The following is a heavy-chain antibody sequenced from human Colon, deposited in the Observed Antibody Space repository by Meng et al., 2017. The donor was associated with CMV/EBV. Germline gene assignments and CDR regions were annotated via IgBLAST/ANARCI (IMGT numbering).Heavy chain of an antibody. CDR2: IKGDATST. V-gene: IGHV3-74*01. Sequence: GGSLRLSCLVSGFTFNDNWMHWVRQAPGKGLEWVARIKGDATSTNYADSVKGRFIVSRDNSKSTLYLQMDSLTVEDTATYYCAKDRPGGIHGYPFLPTYYYYGMDAWGQGTAVTVSS. J-gene: IGHJ6*02. CDR1: GFTFNDNW. CDR3: AKDRPGGIHGYPFLPTYYYYGMDA. D-gene: IGHD5-18*01.